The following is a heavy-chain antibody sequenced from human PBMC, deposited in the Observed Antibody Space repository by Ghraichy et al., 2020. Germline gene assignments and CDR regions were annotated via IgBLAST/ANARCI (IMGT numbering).Heavy chain of an antibody. CDR2: IYTSGST. J-gene: IGHJ4*02. CDR3: ARNRGIAKTSVGFYFDY. D-gene: IGHD6-13*01. Sequence: SETLSLTCTVSGGSISSSSYFWGWIRQPPGKGLEWIGRIYTSGSTNYNPSLKSRVTMSVDTSKNQFSLKLSSVTAADTAVYYCARNRGIAKTSVGFYFDYWGQGTLVTVSS. V-gene: IGHV4-61*05. CDR1: GGSISSSSYF.